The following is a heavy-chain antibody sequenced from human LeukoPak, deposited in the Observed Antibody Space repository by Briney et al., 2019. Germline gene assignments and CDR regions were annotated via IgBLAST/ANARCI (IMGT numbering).Heavy chain of an antibody. J-gene: IGHJ4*02. CDR1: GYSFTSYW. V-gene: IGHV5-51*01. CDR2: IYPGDSDT. CDR3: ARRGTGIAVADYYFDY. D-gene: IGHD6-19*01. Sequence: GESLKISCKGSGYSFTSYWIGRVRQMPGKGLEWMGIIYPGDSDTRYSPSFQGQVTISADKSISTAYLQWSSLKASDTAMYYCARRGTGIAVADYYFDYWGQGTLVTVSS.